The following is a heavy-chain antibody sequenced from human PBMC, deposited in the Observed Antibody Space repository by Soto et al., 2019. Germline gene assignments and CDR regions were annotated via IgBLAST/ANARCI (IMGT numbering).Heavy chain of an antibody. D-gene: IGHD6-19*01. CDR3: ATSSAGSGRPFDP. V-gene: IGHV1-2*04. Sequence: QVQLVQSGAEVKKPGASVKVSCKASGYTFTGYYMHWVRQAPGQGLEWMGWINPNSGGTNYAQKFQGWVTMTSDTSISTAYMELSRLRSDDTAVYYCATSSAGSGRPFDPWGQGTLVTVSS. J-gene: IGHJ5*02. CDR2: INPNSGGT. CDR1: GYTFTGYY.